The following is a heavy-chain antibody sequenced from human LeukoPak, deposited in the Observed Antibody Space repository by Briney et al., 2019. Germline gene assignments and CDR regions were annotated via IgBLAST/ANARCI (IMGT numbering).Heavy chain of an antibody. V-gene: IGHV3-23*01. CDR2: IGSSGGNT. Sequence: GGSLRLSCAASGFTFTSYALTWVRQAPGKGLEWVSTIGSSGGNTNYADFVKGRFTISRDNSKNTLYLQVNSLRAEDTAMYYCAKEKTGYRRFDYWGQGTLVTVSS. J-gene: IGHJ4*02. D-gene: IGHD5-12*01. CDR1: GFTFTSYA. CDR3: AKEKTGYRRFDY.